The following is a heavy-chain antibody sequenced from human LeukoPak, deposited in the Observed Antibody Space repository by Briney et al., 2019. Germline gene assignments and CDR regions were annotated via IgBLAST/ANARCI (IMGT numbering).Heavy chain of an antibody. D-gene: IGHD3-10*01. CDR2: IYHSGST. V-gene: IGHV4-30-2*01. CDR3: ARGLYVTMVRGVVVNYGLDV. Sequence: TSETLSLTCTVSGGSISSSGYSWSWIRQPPGKNLERIGDIYHSGSTYYNPSLKGRVTISADKSKNQFSLKLTSVTAADTAVYYCARGLYVTMVRGVVVNYGLDVWGQGATVIVSS. CDR1: GGSISSSGYS. J-gene: IGHJ6*02.